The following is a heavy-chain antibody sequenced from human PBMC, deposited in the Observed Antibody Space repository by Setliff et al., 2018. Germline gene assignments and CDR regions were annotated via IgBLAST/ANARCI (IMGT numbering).Heavy chain of an antibody. CDR2: IGPNGDT. CDR3: AKEPIYSGSYYYFDY. J-gene: IGHJ4*02. Sequence: GGSLRLSCAASGFTFSSYDIHWVRQVKGTGLEWVSSIGPNGDTYYLGAVKGRFTISRENAKNSLYLQMNNLRAGDTAVYYCAKEPIYSGSYYYFDYWGQGTLVTVSS. CDR1: GFTFSSYD. D-gene: IGHD1-26*01. V-gene: IGHV3-13*01.